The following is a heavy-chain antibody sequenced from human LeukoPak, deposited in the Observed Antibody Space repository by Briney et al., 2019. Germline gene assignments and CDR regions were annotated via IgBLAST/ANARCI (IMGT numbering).Heavy chain of an antibody. CDR2: IYYTGST. CDR3: TREVRSAWASFDP. V-gene: IGHV4-59*12. J-gene: IGHJ5*02. Sequence: SEPLSLSCTSDGGSISSFYWSWLRQSPGNGLHCIGYIYYTGSTNHNPSLKSRVTISVDTSKNQFSLKLSSVTAADTAVYYCTREVRSAWASFDPWGQGTLVIVSS. CDR1: GGSISSFY. D-gene: IGHD1-26*01.